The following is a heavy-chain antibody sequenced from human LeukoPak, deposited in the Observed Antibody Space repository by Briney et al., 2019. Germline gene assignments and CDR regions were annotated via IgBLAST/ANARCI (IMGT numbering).Heavy chain of an antibody. CDR1: GYTLNELS. D-gene: IGHD1-26*01. CDR2: FDPVDGET. J-gene: IGHJ4*02. CDR3: ATQREWELTGREYYFDY. V-gene: IGHV1-24*01. Sequence: ASVKVSCKVSGYTLNELSMHWVRQAPGKGLEWMGGFDPVDGETIYAQKFQGRVTMTEDTSTDTAYMELSSLRSEDTAVYYCATQREWELTGREYYFDYWGQGTLVTVSS.